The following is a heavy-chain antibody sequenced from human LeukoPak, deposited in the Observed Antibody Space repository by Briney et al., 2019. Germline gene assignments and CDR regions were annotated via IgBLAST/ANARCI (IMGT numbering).Heavy chain of an antibody. J-gene: IGHJ6*03. CDR1: GGSISSTGYY. D-gene: IGHD5/OR15-5a*01. V-gene: IGHV4-39*01. CDR2: IYYSETT. CDR3: ARQVSDYYYYYIDV. Sequence: SETLSLTCTVSGGSISSTGYYWDWIRQPPGKGLEWIGSIYYSETTYYNSSLKSRVTISLDTSKNQFSLSLKSVTAADTAVYYCARQVSDYYYYYIDVWGKRATVTVSS.